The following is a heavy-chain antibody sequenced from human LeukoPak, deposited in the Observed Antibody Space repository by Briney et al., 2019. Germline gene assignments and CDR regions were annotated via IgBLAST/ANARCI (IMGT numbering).Heavy chain of an antibody. V-gene: IGHV4-39*01. CDR1: GGSISSSSYY. CDR3: ASHSSGWYYFDY. CDR2: IYYSGST. J-gene: IGHJ4*02. Sequence: SETLSLTCTVSGGSISSSSYYWGWTRQPPGKGLEWIGSIYYSGSTYYNPSLKSRVTISVDTSKNQFSLKLSSVTAADTAVYYCASHSSGWYYFDYWGQGTPVTVPS. D-gene: IGHD6-19*01.